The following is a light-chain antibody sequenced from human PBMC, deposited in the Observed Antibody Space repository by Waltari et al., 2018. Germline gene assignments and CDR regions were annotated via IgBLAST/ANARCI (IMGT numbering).Light chain of an antibody. CDR3: LQASSFPLT. J-gene: IGKJ4*01. CDR2: DAS. Sequence: IQMTQSPSFVPASVGDRVTITCRASQGISIWLAWYQQKPGRAPKLLIYDASSLQSGVPSRFSGSGSGTDFILTISSLQPEDFATYYCLQASSFPLTLGGGTKVEIK. CDR1: QGISIW. V-gene: IGKV1-12*01.